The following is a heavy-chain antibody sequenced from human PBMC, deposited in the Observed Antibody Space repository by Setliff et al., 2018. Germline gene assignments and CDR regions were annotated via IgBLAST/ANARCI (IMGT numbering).Heavy chain of an antibody. Sequence: GASVKVSCKASGYTFSDYGITWVRQAPGQGLEWMGWISGYTGNAYYAHKFQDRVTMTTDTSTGTAYMELRSLTSDDTAVYYCSRLVRYCTTTSCQRLSGDEYWGQGTVVTVSS. CDR1: GYTFSDYG. J-gene: IGHJ4*02. CDR2: ISGYTGNA. CDR3: SRLVRYCTTTSCQRLSGDEY. D-gene: IGHD2-2*01. V-gene: IGHV1-18*01.